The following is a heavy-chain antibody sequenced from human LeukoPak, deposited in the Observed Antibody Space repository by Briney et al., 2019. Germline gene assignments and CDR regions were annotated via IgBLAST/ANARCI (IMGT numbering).Heavy chain of an antibody. CDR2: MNPNSGNT. J-gene: IGHJ4*02. CDR1: GYTFTSYD. V-gene: IGHV1-8*01. Sequence: GASVKVSCKASGYTFTSYDINWVRQATGQGLEWMGWMNPNSGNTGYAQKFQGRVTMTRNTSISTAYMELSSLRSEDTAVYYCATPVYDYWSGYTAFDYWGQGTLVTVSS. CDR3: ATPVYDYWSGYTAFDY. D-gene: IGHD3-3*01.